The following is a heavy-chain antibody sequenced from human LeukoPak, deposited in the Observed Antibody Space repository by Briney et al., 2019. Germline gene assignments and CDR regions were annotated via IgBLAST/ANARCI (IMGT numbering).Heavy chain of an antibody. CDR1: GFTFSSYA. V-gene: IGHV3-64D*06. CDR3: VKDRMLRRNWFDP. D-gene: IGHD3-16*01. J-gene: IGHJ5*02. Sequence: PGGSLRLSCAASGFTFSSYAMHWVRQAPGKGLEYVSAISSNGGSTYYADSVKGRFTISRDNSKNTLYLQMSSLRAEDTAVYYCVKDRMLRRNWFDPWGQGTLVTVSS. CDR2: ISSNGGST.